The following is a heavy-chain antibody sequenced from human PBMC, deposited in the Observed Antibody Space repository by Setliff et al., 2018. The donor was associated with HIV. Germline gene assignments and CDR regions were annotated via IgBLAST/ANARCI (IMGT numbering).Heavy chain of an antibody. CDR3: ARDHGFPPWPSHSSGSMDY. CDR2: ISSSDESTT. Sequence: ETLSLTCAVYGGSFSGYFWNWVRQAPGKGLEWVASISSSDESTTISADSVKGRFTISRDNAKNTLFLQMNRLTVEDTAVYYCARDHGFPPWPSHSSGSMDYWGQGTLVTVSS. CDR1: GGSFSGYF. D-gene: IGHD6-19*01. V-gene: IGHV3-74*01. J-gene: IGHJ4*02.